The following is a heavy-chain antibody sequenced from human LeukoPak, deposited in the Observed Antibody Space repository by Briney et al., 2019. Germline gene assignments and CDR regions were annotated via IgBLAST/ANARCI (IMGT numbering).Heavy chain of an antibody. CDR1: GFTFSSYE. CDR2: ISSSGSTI. D-gene: IGHD5-18*01. V-gene: IGHV3-48*03. J-gene: IGHJ4*02. CDR3: AREGGYSYGSSYYFDY. Sequence: GGSLRLSCAASGFTFSSYEMNWVRQAPGKGLEWVSYISSSGSTIYYADSVKGRFTISRDNAKNSLYLQMNSLRAEDTAVYYCAREGGYSYGSSYYFDYWGQGTLVTVSS.